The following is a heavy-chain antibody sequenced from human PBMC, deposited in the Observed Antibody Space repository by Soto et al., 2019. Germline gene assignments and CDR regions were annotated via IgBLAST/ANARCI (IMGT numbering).Heavy chain of an antibody. V-gene: IGHV3-53*01. D-gene: IGHD2-2*01. J-gene: IGHJ6*02. CDR2: IYSGGST. Sequence: VQLVESGGGLIQPGGSLRLSCAASGFTVSSNYMSWVRQAPGKGLEWVSVIYSGGSTYYADSVKGRFTISRDNSKNPHYLQMNSLKAEDTAVYYCARGQYCSSTSCRHYYYYGMDVWGQGTTVTVSS. CDR3: ARGQYCSSTSCRHYYYYGMDV. CDR1: GFTVSSNY.